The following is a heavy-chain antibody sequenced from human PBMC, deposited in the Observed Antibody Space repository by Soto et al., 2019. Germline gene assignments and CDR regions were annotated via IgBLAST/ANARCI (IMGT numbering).Heavy chain of an antibody. CDR1: GFNFKRFA. D-gene: IGHD6-19*01. V-gene: IGHV3-23*01. J-gene: IGHJ4*02. Sequence: GGSLRLSCVASGFNFKRFAMIWVRQAPGEGLEWVSGISCCGGSTSYADSVKGRFSIARDDSTNTLSLQMNNLRVEDTAQYYCAKADGEQWLLPHLDKWGQGTLVTVPS. CDR3: AKADGEQWLLPHLDK. CDR2: ISCCGGST.